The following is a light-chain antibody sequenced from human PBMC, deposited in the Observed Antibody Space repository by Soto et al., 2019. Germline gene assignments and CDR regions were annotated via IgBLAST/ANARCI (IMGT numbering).Light chain of an antibody. V-gene: IGLV2-14*01. CDR3: SSYTITSSLV. CDR1: SSDVGAYDY. J-gene: IGLJ3*02. CDR2: EVI. Sequence: QSVLTQPASVSGSPGQSITISCTATSSDVGAYDYVSWYQQYPGKAPKLMIYEVINRPSGVSNRFSGSKSGNTASLIISGLQTEDEADYYCSSYTITSSLVFGGGTQLTVL.